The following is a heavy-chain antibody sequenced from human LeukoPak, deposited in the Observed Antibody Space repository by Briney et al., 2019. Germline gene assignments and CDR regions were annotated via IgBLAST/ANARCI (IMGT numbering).Heavy chain of an antibody. Sequence: SETLSLTCTVSGGSISSYYWSWIRQPAGKGLEWIGRIYTSGSTNYNPSLKGRVTMSVDTSKNQFSLKLSSVTAADTAVYYCAREPYSSSAYWFDPWGQGTLVTVSS. D-gene: IGHD6-13*01. CDR1: GGSISSYY. CDR3: AREPYSSSAYWFDP. J-gene: IGHJ5*02. CDR2: IYTSGST. V-gene: IGHV4-4*07.